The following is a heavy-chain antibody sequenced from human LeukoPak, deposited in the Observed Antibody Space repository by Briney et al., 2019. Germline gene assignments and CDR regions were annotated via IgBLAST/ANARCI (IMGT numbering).Heavy chain of an antibody. CDR3: ARGTTVIDY. J-gene: IGHJ4*02. V-gene: IGHV4-39*01. D-gene: IGHD4-17*01. CDR1: GGSISSSSYY. CDR2: IYYSGST. Sequence: SETLSLTCTVSGGSISSSSYYWGWIRQPPGKGLEWIGSIYYSGSTYYNPSLKSRVTISVDTSKNQFSLKLSSVTAADTAVYYCARGTTVIDYWGQGTLVTVSS.